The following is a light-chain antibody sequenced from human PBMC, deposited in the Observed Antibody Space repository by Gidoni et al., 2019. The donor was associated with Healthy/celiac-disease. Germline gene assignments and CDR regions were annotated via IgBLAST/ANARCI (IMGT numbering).Light chain of an antibody. Sequence: EIVLTQSPATLSLSPGERATLSCRASQSVSSYLAWYQQKPGHAPRLLIYDASNRATGIPARFSGSGSGTDFTLTISSLEPEDFAVYYCQQRSNWPPYTFGQXTKLEIK. J-gene: IGKJ2*01. V-gene: IGKV3-11*01. CDR1: QSVSSY. CDR3: QQRSNWPPYT. CDR2: DAS.